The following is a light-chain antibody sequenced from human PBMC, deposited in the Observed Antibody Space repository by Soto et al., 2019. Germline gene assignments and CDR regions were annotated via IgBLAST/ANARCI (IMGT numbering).Light chain of an antibody. CDR1: STDIGAYNF. CDR2: EVT. J-gene: IGLJ2*01. Sequence: QSALTQPASVSGSPGQSITISCTGTSTDIGAYNFVSWYNLHPGKAPKLLISEVTHRPSGVSDRFSGSKSGDTAFLTISGLQTEDEADYYCSSYTTFTTLIFGGGTKLTVL. CDR3: SSYTTFTTLI. V-gene: IGLV2-14*01.